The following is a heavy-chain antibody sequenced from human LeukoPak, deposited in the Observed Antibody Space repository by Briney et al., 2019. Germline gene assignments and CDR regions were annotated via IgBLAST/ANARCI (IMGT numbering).Heavy chain of an antibody. CDR1: GGSISSYY. CDR3: ARETIDAFDI. V-gene: IGHV4-59*01. CDR2: IYYSGST. Sequence: SETLSLTCTVSGGSISSYYWSWIRQPPGKGPEWIGYIYYSGSTNYNPSLKSRVTISVDTSKNQFSLKLSSVTAADTAVYYCARETIDAFDIWGQGTMVTVSS. J-gene: IGHJ3*02.